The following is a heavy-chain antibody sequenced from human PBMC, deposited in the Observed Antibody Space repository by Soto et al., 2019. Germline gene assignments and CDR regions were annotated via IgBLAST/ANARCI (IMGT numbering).Heavy chain of an antibody. D-gene: IGHD3-10*01. CDR3: ARDVGGLGYYYGSGVVNWFDP. J-gene: IGHJ5*02. CDR1: GYTFSSYA. Sequence: ASVKVSCKASGYTFSSYAMHWVRQAPGQRLEWMGWINTDNNNTKYSQKFQGRVTIIRDTSASTVYMELSSLKSEDTAVYYCARDVGGLGYYYGSGVVNWFDPWGQGTLVTVSS. CDR2: INTDNNNT. V-gene: IGHV1-3*04.